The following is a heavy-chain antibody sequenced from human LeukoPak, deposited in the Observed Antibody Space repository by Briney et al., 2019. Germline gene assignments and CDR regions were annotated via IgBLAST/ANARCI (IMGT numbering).Heavy chain of an antibody. D-gene: IGHD3-22*01. J-gene: IGHJ4*02. CDR2: ISAYNGNT. Sequence: ASVTVSCTASGGTFSSYAISWVRQAPGQGLEWMGWISAYNGNTNYAQKFQGRVTMTADTSTTTGYMELRSLRSDDTAVYYCARGRYDSSPPDSWGQGTLVTVSS. V-gene: IGHV1-18*01. CDR3: ARGRYDSSPPDS. CDR1: GGTFSSYA.